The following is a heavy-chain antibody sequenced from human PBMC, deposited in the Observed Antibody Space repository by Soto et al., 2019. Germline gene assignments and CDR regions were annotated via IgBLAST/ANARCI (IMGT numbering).Heavy chain of an antibody. D-gene: IGHD2-15*01. V-gene: IGHV1-58*01. Sequence: ASVKVSCKASGFTFTSSAVQWVRQARGQRLECIGWIVVGSGNTNYAQKFQERVTITRDMSTSTAYMELSSLRSEDTAVYYCAADSGNIVVVVAARDYGMDVWGQGTTVTVSS. CDR1: GFTFTSSA. J-gene: IGHJ6*02. CDR2: IVVGSGNT. CDR3: AADSGNIVVVVAARDYGMDV.